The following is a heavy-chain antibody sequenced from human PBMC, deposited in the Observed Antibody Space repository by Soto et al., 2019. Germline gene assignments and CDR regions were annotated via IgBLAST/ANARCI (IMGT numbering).Heavy chain of an antibody. V-gene: IGHV3-74*01. CDR1: GFTFSTYW. CDR2: INSDGWST. D-gene: IGHD2-21*01. Sequence: EVQLVESGGGLVQPGGSLRLYCAASGFTFSTYWMHWVRQAPGKGLVWVSRINSDGWSTDYAESVKGRFTISGDNAKNTLYLQMNSLSAEVPAVYYCVIGVNPFDSWGKETRVTVSS. CDR3: VIGVNPFDS. J-gene: IGHJ3*02.